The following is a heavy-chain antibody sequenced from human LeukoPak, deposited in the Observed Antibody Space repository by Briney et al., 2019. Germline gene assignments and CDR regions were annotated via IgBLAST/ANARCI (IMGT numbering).Heavy chain of an antibody. D-gene: IGHD5-18*01. Sequence: GESLKISCKGSGYSFISFWIGWVRQMPGKGLEWMGIIHPGDSDTRYSPSFQGQVTMSAAKSITTAYLQWSSLKASDTAIYYCARGGRYSYGSSDYWGQGTLGTVSS. CDR2: IHPGDSDT. CDR3: ARGGRYSYGSSDY. CDR1: GYSFISFW. V-gene: IGHV5-51*01. J-gene: IGHJ4*02.